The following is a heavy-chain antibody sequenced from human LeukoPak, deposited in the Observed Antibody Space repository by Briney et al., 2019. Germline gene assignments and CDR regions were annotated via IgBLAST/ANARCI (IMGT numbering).Heavy chain of an antibody. CDR2: IYHSGST. D-gene: IGHD6-13*01. CDR3: AVVAAAGTIDY. Sequence: PSETLSLTCTVSGGSISSSGYYWGWIRQPPGKGLEWIGSIYHSGSTYYNPSLKSRVTTSVDTSKNQFSLKLSSVTAADTAGYYCAVVAAAGTIDYWGQGTLVTVSS. CDR1: GGSISSSGYY. J-gene: IGHJ4*02. V-gene: IGHV4-39*01.